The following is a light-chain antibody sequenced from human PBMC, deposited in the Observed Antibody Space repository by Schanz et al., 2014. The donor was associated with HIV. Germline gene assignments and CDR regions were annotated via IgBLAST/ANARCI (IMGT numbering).Light chain of an antibody. J-gene: IGLJ1*01. V-gene: IGLV1-47*02. CDR1: TSNIGSYY. Sequence: QSVLTQPPSASGTPGQGVTISCSGSTSNIGSYYVNWYQQFPGTAPRLLVYGQNERPSGVPDRFTGSQSGTSASLAISGLQAEDEGDYYCLSYDISLSSYVFGTGTKLTVL. CDR2: GQN. CDR3: LSYDISLSSYV.